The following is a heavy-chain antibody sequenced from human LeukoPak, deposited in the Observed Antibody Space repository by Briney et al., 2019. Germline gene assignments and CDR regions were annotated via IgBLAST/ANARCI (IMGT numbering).Heavy chain of an antibody. CDR2: ISYDAAYK. J-gene: IGHJ4*02. V-gene: IGHV3-30*04. D-gene: IGHD3-10*01. CDR1: GFTFSHFA. CDR3: VKDWGSYFASGSSYFDY. Sequence: GGSLRPSCAASGFTFSHFAMHWVRQAPGKGLEWVAVISYDAAYKYYANSVSGRFTISRDNSKNTLYLQMNNLRTEDTAVYYCVKDWGSYFASGSSYFDYWGQGTLVTVSS.